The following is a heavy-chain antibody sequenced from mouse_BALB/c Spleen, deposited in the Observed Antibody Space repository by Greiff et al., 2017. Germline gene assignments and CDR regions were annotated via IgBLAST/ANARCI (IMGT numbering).Heavy chain of an antibody. CDR3: AGSLAWFAY. J-gene: IGHJ3*01. V-gene: IGHV3-6*02. CDR1: GYSITSGYY. D-gene: IGHD6-2*01. Sequence: EVKVEESGPGLVKPSQSLSLTCSVTGYSITSGYYWNWIRQFPGNKLEWMGYISYDGSNNYNPSLKNRISITRDTSKNQFILKLNSVTTEDTATYYCAGSLAWFAYWGQGTLVTVSA. CDR2: ISYDGSN.